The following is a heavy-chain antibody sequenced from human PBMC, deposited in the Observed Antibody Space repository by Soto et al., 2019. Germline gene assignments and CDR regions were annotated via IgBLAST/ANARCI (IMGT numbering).Heavy chain of an antibody. CDR3: ARDRHDPGITGTTYYYGMDV. V-gene: IGHV3-21*01. J-gene: IGHJ6*02. CDR1: GFTFSSYS. D-gene: IGHD1-7*01. Sequence: PGGSLRLSCAASGFTFSSYSMNWVRQAPGKGLEWVSSISSSSSYIYYADSVKGRFTISRDNAKNSLYLQMNSLRAEDTAVYYCARDRHDPGITGTTYYYGMDVWGQGTTVTVSS. CDR2: ISSSSSYI.